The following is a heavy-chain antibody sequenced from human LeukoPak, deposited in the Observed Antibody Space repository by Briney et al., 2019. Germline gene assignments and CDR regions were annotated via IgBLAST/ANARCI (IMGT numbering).Heavy chain of an antibody. CDR2: IYHSGST. Sequence: SETLSLTYTVSGDSINSGGYFWSWVRQPPGKGLEWIGEIYHSGSTNYNPSLKSRVTISVDKSKNQFSLKLSSVTAADTAVYYCARGADFDYWGQGTLVTVSS. J-gene: IGHJ4*02. CDR3: ARGADFDY. CDR1: GDSINSGGYF. V-gene: IGHV4-4*02. D-gene: IGHD3-10*01.